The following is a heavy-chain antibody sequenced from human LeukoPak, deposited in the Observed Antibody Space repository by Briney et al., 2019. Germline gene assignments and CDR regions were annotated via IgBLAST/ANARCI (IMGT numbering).Heavy chain of an antibody. Sequence: PSETLSLTCTVSGGSISGYYWSWIRQHPGKGLEWIGYIYYSGSTYYNPSLKSRVTISVDTSKNQFSLKLSSVTAADTAVYYCARVQARYQLLLGFYFDYWGQGTLVTVSS. J-gene: IGHJ4*02. CDR3: ARVQARYQLLLGFYFDY. D-gene: IGHD2-2*01. CDR1: GGSISGYY. CDR2: IYYSGST. V-gene: IGHV4-59*06.